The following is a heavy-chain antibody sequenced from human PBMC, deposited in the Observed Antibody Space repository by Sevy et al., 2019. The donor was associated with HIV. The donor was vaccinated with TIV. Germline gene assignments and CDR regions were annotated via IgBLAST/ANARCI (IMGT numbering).Heavy chain of an antibody. Sequence: SETLSLTCTVSGGSVSNSSYYCAWIRQPPGKGLEWIGSIYYTGTAYYSPSLTSRVTISVDTSKNQFSLKLSSVTAANTAIYYCARLTIAVADRRAFDIWGQGTMVTVSS. CDR1: GGSVSNSSYY. D-gene: IGHD6-19*01. J-gene: IGHJ3*02. CDR3: ARLTIAVADRRAFDI. V-gene: IGHV4-39*01. CDR2: IYYTGTA.